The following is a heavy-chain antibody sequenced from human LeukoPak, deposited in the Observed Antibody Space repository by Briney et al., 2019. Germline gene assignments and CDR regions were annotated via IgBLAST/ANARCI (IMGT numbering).Heavy chain of an antibody. CDR2: ISGSGGST. CDR3: AKGRRFAAIVVVPAAIQDFDY. J-gene: IGHJ4*02. D-gene: IGHD2-2*01. CDR1: GFTFSSHA. V-gene: IGHV3-23*01. Sequence: GGSLRLSCAASGFTFSSHAMSWVRQAPGKGLEWVSAISGSGGSTYYADSVKGRLTISRDNSKNTLYLQMNSLRAEDTAVYYCAKGRRFAAIVVVPAAIQDFDYWGQGTLVTVSS.